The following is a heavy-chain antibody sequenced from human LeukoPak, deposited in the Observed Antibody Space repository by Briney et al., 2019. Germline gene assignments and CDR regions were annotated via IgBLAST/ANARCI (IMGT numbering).Heavy chain of an antibody. CDR2: ILYDGSKK. J-gene: IGHJ4*02. CDR3: ARDVGNYDSGTSYFDY. D-gene: IGHD3-10*01. V-gene: IGHV3-33*07. CDR1: GFTFSSYG. Sequence: GGSLRLSCATSGFTFSSYGMYWVRQAPGKGLEWVALILYDGSKKYYADSVKGRFTISREKSKNTLNLQMNSLTAEDTAVYYCARDVGNYDSGTSYFDYWGQGTLVTVSS.